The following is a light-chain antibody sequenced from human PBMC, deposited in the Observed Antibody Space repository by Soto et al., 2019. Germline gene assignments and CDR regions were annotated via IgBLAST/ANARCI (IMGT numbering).Light chain of an antibody. Sequence: EIVMTQSPATLSVSPGERATLSCGASQSVGNNLAWYQHKPGQAPRLLIYGASTRATGIPARFSGSGSGTEFTLTITSLQSEYFAVYYCQQYNDWPRTFGQGTKVEI. CDR3: QQYNDWPRT. V-gene: IGKV3-15*01. CDR2: GAS. J-gene: IGKJ1*01. CDR1: QSVGNN.